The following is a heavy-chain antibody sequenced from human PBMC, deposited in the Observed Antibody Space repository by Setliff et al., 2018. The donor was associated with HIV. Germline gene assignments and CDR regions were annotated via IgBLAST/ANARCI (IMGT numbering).Heavy chain of an antibody. CDR1: SGSISSGGYY. D-gene: IGHD3-10*01. CDR2: IYYSGST. V-gene: IGHV4-31*03. J-gene: IGHJ6*03. CDR3: ARARGLLPYYYLDV. Sequence: SETLSLTCTVSSGSISSGGYYWSWIRQHPGKGLEWIGYIYYSGSTYYNPSLKSRVTMSVDTSKNQFSLKLSSVTAADTAVYYCARARGLLPYYYLDVWGKGTTVTVSS.